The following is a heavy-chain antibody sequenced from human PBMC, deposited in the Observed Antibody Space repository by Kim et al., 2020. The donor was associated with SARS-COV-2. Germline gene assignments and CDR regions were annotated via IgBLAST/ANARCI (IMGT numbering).Heavy chain of an antibody. V-gene: IGHV3-48*03. CDR1: AFTLSNYE. J-gene: IGHJ3*02. CDR2: ISSRSDRI. D-gene: IGHD3-9*01. Sequence: GGSLRLSCTTSAFTLSNYEMYWVRQAPGKGLEWVSYISSRSDRIYYADSVKGRFTISRDNAQNSVYLQMNSLRAEDTAVYYCARAPRRYFDWGSIRNPGADAFDIWGQGTMVTVSS. CDR3: ARAPRRYFDWGSIRNPGADAFDI.